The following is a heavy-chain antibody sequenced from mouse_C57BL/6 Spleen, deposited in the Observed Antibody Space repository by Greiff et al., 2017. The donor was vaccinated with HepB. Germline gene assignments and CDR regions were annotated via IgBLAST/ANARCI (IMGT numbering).Heavy chain of an antibody. CDR2: IHPNSGST. D-gene: IGHD1-1*01. J-gene: IGHJ4*01. CDR3: ARLAYYYGSSYDAMDY. Sequence: VQLQQPGAELVKPGASVKLSCKASGYTFTSYWMHWVKQRPGQGLEWIGMIHPNSGSTNYNEKFKSKATLTVDKSSSTAYMQLSSLTSEDSAVYYCARLAYYYGSSYDAMDYWGQGTSVTVSS. CDR1: GYTFTSYW. V-gene: IGHV1-64*01.